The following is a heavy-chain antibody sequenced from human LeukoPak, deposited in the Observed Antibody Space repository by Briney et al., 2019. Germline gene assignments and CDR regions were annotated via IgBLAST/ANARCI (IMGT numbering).Heavy chain of an antibody. V-gene: IGHV3-43*02. CDR3: AKPQEGGYYYDSSGYYRFDY. D-gene: IGHD3-22*01. J-gene: IGHJ4*02. Sequence: PGGSLRLSCAASGFTFSSYAMHWVRQAPGKGLEWVSLISGDGGSTYYADSVKGRFTISRDNSKNSLYLQMNSLRTEDTALYYCAKPQEGGYYYDSSGYYRFDYWGQGTLVTVSS. CDR2: ISGDGGST. CDR1: GFTFSSYA.